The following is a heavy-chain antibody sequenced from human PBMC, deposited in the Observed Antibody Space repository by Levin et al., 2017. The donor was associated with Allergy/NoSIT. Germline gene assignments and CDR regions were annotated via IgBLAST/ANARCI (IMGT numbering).Heavy chain of an antibody. Sequence: SQTLSLTCTVSGGSISSYYWSWIRQPPGKGLEWIGYIYYSGSTNYNPSLKSRVTISVDTSKNQFSLKLSSVTAADTAVYYCARADRTYYYYYYMDVWVKGTTVTVSS. J-gene: IGHJ6*03. V-gene: IGHV4-59*01. CDR2: IYYSGST. CDR3: ARADRTYYYYYYMDV. CDR1: GGSISSYY.